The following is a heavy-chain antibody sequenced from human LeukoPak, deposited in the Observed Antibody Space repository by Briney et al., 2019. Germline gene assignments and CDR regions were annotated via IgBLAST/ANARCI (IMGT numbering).Heavy chain of an antibody. CDR3: AKAARYYDFWSGYYTDY. CDR2: ISYDGSNK. CDR1: GFTFSSYG. J-gene: IGHJ4*02. V-gene: IGHV3-30*18. D-gene: IGHD3-3*01. Sequence: PGGSLRLSCAASGFTFSSYGMHWVRQAPSKGLEWVAVISYDGSNKYYADSVKGRFTISRDNSKNTLYLQMNSLRAEDTAVYYCAKAARYYDFWSGYYTDYWGQGTLVTVSS.